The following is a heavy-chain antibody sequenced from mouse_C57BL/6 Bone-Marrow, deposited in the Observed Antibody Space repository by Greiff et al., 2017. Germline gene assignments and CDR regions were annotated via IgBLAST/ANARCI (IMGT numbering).Heavy chain of an antibody. CDR1: GYTFTSYW. V-gene: IGHV1-64*01. Sequence: QVQLQQPGAELVKPGASVKLSCKASGYTFTSYWMHWVKQRPGQGLEWIGMIHPNSGSTNYNEKFKGKATLTVDKSSSTAYMQLSSLTSEDSAVYYCANWGVRFAYWGQGTLVTVSA. CDR3: ANWGVRFAY. CDR2: IHPNSGST. D-gene: IGHD4-1*02. J-gene: IGHJ3*01.